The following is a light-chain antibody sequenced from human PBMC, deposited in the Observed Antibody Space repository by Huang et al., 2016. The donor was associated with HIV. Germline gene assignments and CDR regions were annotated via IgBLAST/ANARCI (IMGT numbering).Light chain of an antibody. CDR1: QDITND. V-gene: IGKV1-6*02. J-gene: IGKJ1*01. CDR2: AAS. Sequence: AIQLTQSPSSLSASVGDRVTITCRASQDITNDLGWYQQKPGKAPKLLISAASTLRSWVPSRFSGSGSCTDFTLTISSLQPEDFATYFCLQDFTYPRTFGQGTRVEI. CDR3: LQDFTYPRT.